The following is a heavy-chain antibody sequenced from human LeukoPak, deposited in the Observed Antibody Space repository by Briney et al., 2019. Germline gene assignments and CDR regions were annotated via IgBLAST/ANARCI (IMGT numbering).Heavy chain of an antibody. CDR2: INPNSGGS. J-gene: IGHJ4*02. CDR3: ARGHDNTGYNYFDY. CDR1: GYTFTDHY. Sequence: ASVKVSCKASGYTFTDHYIHWVRQAPGQGLERLGWINPNSGGSNYAQKFQGRVTMTRDTSINSTFMDLSSLTSDDTAAYYCARGHDNTGYNYFDYWGQGTLVFVSS. V-gene: IGHV1-2*02. D-gene: IGHD3-9*01.